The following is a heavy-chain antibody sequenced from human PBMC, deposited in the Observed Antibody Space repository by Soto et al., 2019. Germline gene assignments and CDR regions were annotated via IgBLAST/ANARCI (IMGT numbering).Heavy chain of an antibody. CDR2: ISGSGGST. CDR1: GFTFSSYA. Sequence: PGGSLRLSCAASGFTFSSYAMSWVRQAPGKGLEWVSTISGSGGSTYYADSVKGRFTISRDNSKNTLYLQMNSLRAEDTAVYYWANPYYSTFASXDVWGKGTRVTFP. V-gene: IGHV3-23*01. CDR3: ANPYYSTFASXDV. D-gene: IGHD4-4*01. J-gene: IGHJ6*04.